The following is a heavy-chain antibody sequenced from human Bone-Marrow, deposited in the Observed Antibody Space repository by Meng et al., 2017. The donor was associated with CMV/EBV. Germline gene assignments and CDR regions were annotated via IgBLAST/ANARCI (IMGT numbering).Heavy chain of an antibody. V-gene: IGHV3-21*01. CDR1: GFTFSSYE. CDR3: ARVMEDIVVVPAAIHFDY. D-gene: IGHD2-2*02. CDR2: ISSSSSYI. Sequence: GESLKISCAASGFTFSSYEMNWVRQAPGKGLEWVSSISSSSSYIYYADSVKGRFTISRDNAKNSLYLQMNSLRAEDTAVYYCARVMEDIVVVPAAIHFDYWGQGTLVTVSS. J-gene: IGHJ4*02.